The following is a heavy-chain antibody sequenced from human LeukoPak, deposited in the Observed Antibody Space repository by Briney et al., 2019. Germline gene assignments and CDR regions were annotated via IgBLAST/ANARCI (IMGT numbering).Heavy chain of an antibody. D-gene: IGHD4-17*01. CDR2: IDAGNGNT. V-gene: IGHV1-3*01. CDR3: ARVFDDYGEFDY. Sequence: GASVKVSCKASGYTFTSYAMHWVRQAPGQRLEWMGWIDAGNGNTKYSQKFQGRVTITRDTSASTAYMELSSLGSEDTAVYYCARVFDDYGEFDYWGQGTLVTVSS. CDR1: GYTFTSYA. J-gene: IGHJ4*02.